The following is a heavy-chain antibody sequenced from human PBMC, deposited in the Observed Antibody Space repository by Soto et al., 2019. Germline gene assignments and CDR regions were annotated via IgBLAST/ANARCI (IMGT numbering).Heavy chain of an antibody. Sequence: QVHLQESGPGLVKPSETLSLTCTVSGGAISTYYWTWIRQPAGKGLQWIGRIYSSGSTKYNPCRQSRVTMSLDTSNNQFSLRLTSVTAADTAVYYCARGQRFSDWFDPWGQGTLVTVSS. J-gene: IGHJ5*02. V-gene: IGHV4-4*07. D-gene: IGHD3-3*01. CDR2: IYSSGST. CDR1: GGAISTYY. CDR3: ARGQRFSDWFDP.